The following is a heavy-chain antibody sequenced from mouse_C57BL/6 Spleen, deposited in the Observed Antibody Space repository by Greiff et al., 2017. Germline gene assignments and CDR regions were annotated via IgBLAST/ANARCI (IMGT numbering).Heavy chain of an antibody. CDR2: INPGSGGT. D-gene: IGHD2-4*01. CDR1: GYAFTNYL. V-gene: IGHV1-54*01. CDR3: ARDYDDAWLAY. Sequence: QVQLQQSGAELVRPGTSVKVSCKASGYAFTNYLIEWVKQRPGQGLEWIGVINPGSGGTHYNQKFKGKATLTVDKSSSTAYMQLSSLTSEDSAVYFCARDYDDAWLAYWGQGTLVTVSA. J-gene: IGHJ3*01.